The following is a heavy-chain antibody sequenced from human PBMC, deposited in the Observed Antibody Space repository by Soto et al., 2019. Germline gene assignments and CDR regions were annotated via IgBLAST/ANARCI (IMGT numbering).Heavy chain of an antibody. V-gene: IGHV2-70*11. CDR2: IDWDDDK. J-gene: IGHJ4*02. CDR3: ARILYDCSSTSCYAGIDY. D-gene: IGHD2-2*01. Sequence: SGPTLVKPTQTLTLTCTFSGFSLSTSGMCVSWIRQPPGKALEWLARIDWDDDKYYSTSLKTRLTISKDTSKNQVVLTMTNMDPVDTATYYCARILYDCSSTSCYAGIDYWGQGTLVTVSS. CDR1: GFSLSTSGMC.